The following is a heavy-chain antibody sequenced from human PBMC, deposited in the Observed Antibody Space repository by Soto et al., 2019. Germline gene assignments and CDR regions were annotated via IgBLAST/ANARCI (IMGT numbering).Heavy chain of an antibody. CDR1: GFSFSNYW. CDR3: ARPNWGGY. Sequence: EVPLVESGGGLVQPGGSLRLSCAASGFSFSNYWMHWVRQAPGKGLVWVSRINGDGSSTTYADSVKGRFTISRDNAKNILYLQMHSLRVEDTAVYYCARPNWGGYWGQGTLVTVSS. V-gene: IGHV3-74*01. CDR2: INGDGSST. D-gene: IGHD7-27*01. J-gene: IGHJ4*02.